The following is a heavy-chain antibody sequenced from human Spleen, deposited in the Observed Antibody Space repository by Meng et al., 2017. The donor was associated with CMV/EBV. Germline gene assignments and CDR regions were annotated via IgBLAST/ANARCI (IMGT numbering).Heavy chain of an antibody. V-gene: IGHV4-34*01. D-gene: IGHD6-13*01. CDR3: ARQSGIAAAGTWRNWFDP. CDR2: INHSGST. Sequence: LETLSLTCAVYGGSFSGYYWSWIRQPPGKGLEWIGEINHSGSTNYNPSLKSRVTISVDTSKNQFSLKLSSVTAADTAVYYCARQSGIAAAGTWRNWFDPWGQGTLVTVSS. J-gene: IGHJ5*02. CDR1: GGSFSGYY.